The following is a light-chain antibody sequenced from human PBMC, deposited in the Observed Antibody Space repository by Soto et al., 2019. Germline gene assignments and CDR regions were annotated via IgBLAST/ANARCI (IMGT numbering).Light chain of an antibody. Sequence: DIQLTQSPPFLSASVGDRVTITCRASQGISSHLAWYQQKPGKAPKLLIYDASTLQSEAPSRFSGSGSGTEFTLTISSLLPEDFATYHCQQLKSFPLNFGQGTRLEIK. V-gene: IGKV1-9*01. CDR1: QGISSH. CDR2: DAS. J-gene: IGKJ5*01. CDR3: QQLKSFPLN.